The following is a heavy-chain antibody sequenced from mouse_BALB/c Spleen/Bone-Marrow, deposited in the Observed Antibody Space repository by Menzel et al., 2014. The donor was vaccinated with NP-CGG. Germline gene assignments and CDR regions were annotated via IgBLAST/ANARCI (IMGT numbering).Heavy chain of an antibody. CDR3: AELGGYFDY. J-gene: IGHJ2*01. Sequence: QVQLKQSGPGLVAPSQSLSITCTVSGFSLTDYGVSWIRQPPGKGLEWLGVIWGGGITYYNSALKSSLTISKDNSKSQVFLKMNSLQTDDTAMYYCAELGGYFDYWGQGTTLTVSS. CDR2: IWGGGIT. D-gene: IGHD4-1*01. V-gene: IGHV2-6-5*01. CDR1: GFSLTDYG.